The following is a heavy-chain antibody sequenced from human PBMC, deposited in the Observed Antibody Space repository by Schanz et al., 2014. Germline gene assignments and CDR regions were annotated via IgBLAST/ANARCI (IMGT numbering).Heavy chain of an antibody. Sequence: QVQLVESGGGLVKPGGSLRLSCTASGFTFSAFGMHWVRQAPGKGLEWVAIISYDGRHKNYADSVKGRFTISRDNSKNTLHLQMNSLRVEDTAVYYCAKDDTQVNGMDVWGQGTTVTVSS. CDR1: GFTFSAFG. CDR2: ISYDGRHK. CDR3: AKDDTQVNGMDV. V-gene: IGHV3-30*18. J-gene: IGHJ6*02.